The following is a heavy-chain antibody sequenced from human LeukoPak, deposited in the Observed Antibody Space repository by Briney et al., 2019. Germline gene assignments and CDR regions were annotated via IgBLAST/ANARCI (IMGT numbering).Heavy chain of an antibody. J-gene: IGHJ6*02. V-gene: IGHV1-18*03. CDR2: IGAYSGDT. CDR1: GYTFTNYG. CDR3: ARDPVAGAYYYFGMDV. Sequence: ASVTVSCTASGYTFTNYGISWVRQAPGQGLEWMGWIGAYSGDTNYAQRLQGGVTMTTDTSTSIAYMEMRRLRSDDMDVYYCARDPVAGAYYYFGMDVWGQGTTVTVSS. D-gene: IGHD6-19*01.